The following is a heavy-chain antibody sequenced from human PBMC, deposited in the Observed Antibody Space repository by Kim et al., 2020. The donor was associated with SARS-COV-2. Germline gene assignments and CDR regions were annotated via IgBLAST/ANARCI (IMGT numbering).Heavy chain of an antibody. D-gene: IGHD3-9*01. Sequence: SRVTIAVDTSKNQFSLKLSSVTAADTAVYYCARGDATYYDSLTGSYYFDYWGQGTLVTVSS. V-gene: IGHV4-30-2*04. J-gene: IGHJ4*02. CDR3: ARGDATYYDSLTGSYYFDY.